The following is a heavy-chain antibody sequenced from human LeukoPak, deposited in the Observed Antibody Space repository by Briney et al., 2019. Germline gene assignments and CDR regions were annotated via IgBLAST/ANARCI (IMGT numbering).Heavy chain of an antibody. Sequence: GGSLRLSCAASGFTFSSYAMHWVRQAPGKGLEWVAVISYDGSNKYYADSVKGRFTISRDNSKNTLYLQMNSLRAEDTALYYCAKVREADTAMATDAFDIWGQGTMVTVSS. V-gene: IGHV3-30-3*01. CDR3: AKVREADTAMATDAFDI. J-gene: IGHJ3*02. CDR1: GFTFSSYA. CDR2: ISYDGSNK. D-gene: IGHD5-18*01.